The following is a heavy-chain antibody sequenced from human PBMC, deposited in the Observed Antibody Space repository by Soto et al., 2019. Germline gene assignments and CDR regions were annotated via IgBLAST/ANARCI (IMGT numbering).Heavy chain of an antibody. CDR3: ARSEKDSDYYYYGLDV. CDR1: GYSVSSSSVA. D-gene: IGHD2-15*01. Sequence: PSPTPPLTLAISGYSVSSSSVAGNWVRQSPSRGLEWLGRTYYRSRWYSDFAVSVRGRIVINADTSKNQFSLQLNSVTPEDTAVYFCARSEKDSDYYYYGLDVWGQGTTVTVSS. V-gene: IGHV6-1*01. J-gene: IGHJ6*02. CDR2: TYYRSRWYS.